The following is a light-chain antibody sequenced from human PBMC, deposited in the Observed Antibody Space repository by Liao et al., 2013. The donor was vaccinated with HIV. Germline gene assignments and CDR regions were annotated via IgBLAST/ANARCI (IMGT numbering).Light chain of an antibody. CDR3: QAWDSSTSYV. J-gene: IGLJ1*01. V-gene: IGLV3-21*01. Sequence: SYELTQPPSVSVAPGKTARITCGGNNIGSKSVHWYQQKPGQAPVLVIYHDSKRPSGIPERFSGSNSGNTATLTISGTQAMDEADYYCQAWDSSTSYVFGTGTKVTVL. CDR1: NIGSKS. CDR2: HDS.